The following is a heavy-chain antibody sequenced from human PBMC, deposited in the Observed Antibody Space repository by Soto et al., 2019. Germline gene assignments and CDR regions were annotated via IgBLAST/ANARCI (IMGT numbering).Heavy chain of an antibody. CDR1: GFTFSSYA. J-gene: IGHJ3*02. CDR3: AKAYYYDSSGYSHDAFDI. CDR2: ISGSGGST. Sequence: GGSLRLSCAASGFTFSSYAMSWVRQAPGKGMGWVSAISGSGGSTYYADSVKGRFTISRDNSKNTLYLQMNSLRADDTAVYYCAKAYYYDSSGYSHDAFDIWGQGTMVTVSS. D-gene: IGHD3-22*01. V-gene: IGHV3-23*01.